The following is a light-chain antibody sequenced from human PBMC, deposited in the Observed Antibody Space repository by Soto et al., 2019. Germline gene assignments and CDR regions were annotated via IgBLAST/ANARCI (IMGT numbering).Light chain of an antibody. J-gene: IGLJ1*01. Sequence: QSALTQPASVSGSPGQSITISCTGTSSDIGGYNYVSWYQQLPGKVPKLIIYDVSNRPSGVSDRFSGSKSGNAASLTISGLQAEDELDYYCSSYTSTSTLDVFGTGTQLTVL. CDR2: DVS. V-gene: IGLV2-14*03. CDR3: SSYTSTSTLDV. CDR1: SSDIGGYNY.